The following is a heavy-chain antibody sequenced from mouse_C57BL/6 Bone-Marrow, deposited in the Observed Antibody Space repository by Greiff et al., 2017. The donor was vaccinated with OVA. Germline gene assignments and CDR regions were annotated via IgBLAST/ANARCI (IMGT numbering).Heavy chain of an antibody. D-gene: IGHD1-1*01. CDR1: GYAFSSSW. CDR3: ARFYGSSYHAMDY. Sequence: VQLQQSGPELVKPGASVKISCKASGYAFSSSWMNWVKQRPGKGLEWIGRIYPGDGDTNYNGKFKGKATLTADKSSSTAYMQHSSLTSEDSAVYFCARFYGSSYHAMDYWGQGTSVTVSA. CDR2: IYPGDGDT. V-gene: IGHV1-82*01. J-gene: IGHJ4*01.